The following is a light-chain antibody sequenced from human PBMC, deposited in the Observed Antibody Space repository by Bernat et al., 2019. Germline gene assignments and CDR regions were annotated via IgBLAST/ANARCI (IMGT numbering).Light chain of an antibody. J-gene: IGKJ1*01. V-gene: IGKV1-39*01. CDR1: QPISTY. CDR3: QESHSIPQT. Sequence: VQMTQSPSSLSASVGDRVTITCRASQPISTYLNWYQLKPGRGPKLLIFGASSLEREAPSRFSGSGSGTEFTLTINSLQPDDFATYSCQESHSIPQTFGQGTKVEIK. CDR2: GAS.